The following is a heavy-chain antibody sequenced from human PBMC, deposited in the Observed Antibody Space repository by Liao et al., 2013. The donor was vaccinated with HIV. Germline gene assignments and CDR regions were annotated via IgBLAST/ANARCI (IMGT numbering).Heavy chain of an antibody. V-gene: IGHV4-30-4*01. CDR1: GGSISSGDNF. CDR3: ARGADHFFDN. CDR2: ISYSGNT. Sequence: QVQLQESGPGLVKPSQTLSLTCTVSGGSISSGDNFWSWIRQPPGKGLEWIGYISYSGNTYYTPSLKRRVTISADTSKIQFYLKLSSVTAADTAVYYCARGADHFFDNWGQGTLVIVSS. J-gene: IGHJ4*02.